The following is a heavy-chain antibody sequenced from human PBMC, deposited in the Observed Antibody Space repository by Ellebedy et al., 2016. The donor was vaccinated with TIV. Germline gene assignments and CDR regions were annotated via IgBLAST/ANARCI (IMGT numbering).Heavy chain of an antibody. Sequence: ASVKVSCKASGYTFTGYYMHWVRQAPGQGLEWMGGIIPIFGTANYAQKFQGRVTITADESTSTAYMELSSLRSEDTAVYYCARGGGWYNCWGQGTLVTVSS. J-gene: IGHJ4*02. CDR1: GYTFTGYY. D-gene: IGHD6-19*01. CDR2: IIPIFGTA. V-gene: IGHV1-69*13. CDR3: ARGGGWYNC.